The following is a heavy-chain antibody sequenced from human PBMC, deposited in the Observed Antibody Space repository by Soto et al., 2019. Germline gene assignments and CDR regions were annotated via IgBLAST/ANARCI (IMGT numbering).Heavy chain of an antibody. CDR2: IIPIFGTA. J-gene: IGHJ6*02. CDR3: ARVAVGYCGGDCYSLGYYYYGMDV. CDR1: GGTFSSYA. D-gene: IGHD2-21*02. Sequence: EASVKVSCKASGGTFSSYAISWVRQAPGQGLEWMGGIIPIFGTANYAQKFQGRVTITADESTSTAYMELSSLRSEDTAVYYCARVAVGYCGGDCYSLGYYYYGMDVWGQGTTVTVSS. V-gene: IGHV1-69*13.